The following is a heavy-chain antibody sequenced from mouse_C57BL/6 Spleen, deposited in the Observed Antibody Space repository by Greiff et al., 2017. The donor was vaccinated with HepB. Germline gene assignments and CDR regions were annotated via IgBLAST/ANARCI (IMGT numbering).Heavy chain of an antibody. J-gene: IGHJ2*01. CDR3: ARGELGRDCFDY. D-gene: IGHD4-1*01. Sequence: EVKLVESGGGLVKPGGSLKLSCAASGFTFSSYAMSWVRQTPEKRLEWVATISAGGSYTYYPDNVKGRFTISRDNAKNNLYLQMSHLKSEDTAMYSCARGELGRDCFDYWGQGTTLTVSS. V-gene: IGHV5-4*03. CDR2: ISAGGSYT. CDR1: GFTFSSYA.